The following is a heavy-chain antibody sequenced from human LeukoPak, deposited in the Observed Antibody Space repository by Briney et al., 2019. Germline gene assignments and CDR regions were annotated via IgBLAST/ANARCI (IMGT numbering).Heavy chain of an antibody. D-gene: IGHD2-2*02. CDR2: IRGSGDGT. V-gene: IGHV3-23*01. CDR3: AKIQYPPSPGVDY. J-gene: IGHJ4*02. Sequence: PGGSLRLSCAAAGFTFRSYAMNWVRQAPGKWLEWVSGIRGSGDGTYYADSVKGRFTISRDNSKNTVYLQMNSLRAEGTAVYYCAKIQYPPSPGVDYWGQGTLVTVSS. CDR1: GFTFRSYA.